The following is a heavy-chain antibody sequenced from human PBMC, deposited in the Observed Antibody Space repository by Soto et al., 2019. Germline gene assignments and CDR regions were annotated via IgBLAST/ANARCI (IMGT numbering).Heavy chain of an antibody. V-gene: IGHV4-4*02. Sequence: PSETLSLTCAVSGGSISSSNWWSWVRQPPGKGLEWIGEIYHSGSTNYNPSLKSRVTISVDKSKNQFSRKLSSVTAADTAVYYCARGGGAAVGGLYFDYWGQGTLVTVSS. D-gene: IGHD6-13*01. CDR2: IYHSGST. CDR1: GGSISSSNW. J-gene: IGHJ4*02. CDR3: ARGGGAAVGGLYFDY.